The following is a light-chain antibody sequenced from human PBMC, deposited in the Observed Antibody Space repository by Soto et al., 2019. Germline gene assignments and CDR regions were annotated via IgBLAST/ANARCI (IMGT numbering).Light chain of an antibody. V-gene: IGKV1-12*01. Sequence: DIPMTQSPSSVSASVGDRVTITCRASQGISNWLAWYQQKPGKAPKLLIYAASSLQSGVPSRFSGSGFGTDFTLTISRLQPEDFATYYCQQANSFPLTFGGGTKVELK. J-gene: IGKJ4*01. CDR1: QGISNW. CDR3: QQANSFPLT. CDR2: AAS.